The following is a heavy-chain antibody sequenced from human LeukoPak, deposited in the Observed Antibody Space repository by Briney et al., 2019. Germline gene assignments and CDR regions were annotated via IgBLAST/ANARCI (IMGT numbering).Heavy chain of an antibody. CDR3: ARLASSGWSRAKYFQH. Sequence: SETLSLTCTVSGGSISSSSYYWGWIRQPPGKGLEWIGRIYYSGSTYYNPSLKSRVTISVDTSKNQLSLKLSSVTAADTAVYYCARLASSGWSRAKYFQHWGQGTLVTVSS. J-gene: IGHJ1*01. CDR1: GGSISSSSYY. D-gene: IGHD6-19*01. V-gene: IGHV4-39*01. CDR2: IYYSGST.